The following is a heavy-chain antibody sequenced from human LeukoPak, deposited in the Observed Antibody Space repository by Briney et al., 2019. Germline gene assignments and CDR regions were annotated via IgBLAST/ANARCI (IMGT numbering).Heavy chain of an antibody. J-gene: IGHJ4*02. CDR3: ARVGYSSSWYIDY. CDR2: IYSGGST. CDR1: GFTVSSNY. D-gene: IGHD6-13*01. Sequence: GGSLRLSCAASGFTVSSNYMSWVRQAPGKGLEWVSVIYSGGSTHYADSVKGRFTISRDNSKNTLYLQMNSLRAEDTAVYYCARVGYSSSWYIDYWGQGTLVTVSS. V-gene: IGHV3-53*01.